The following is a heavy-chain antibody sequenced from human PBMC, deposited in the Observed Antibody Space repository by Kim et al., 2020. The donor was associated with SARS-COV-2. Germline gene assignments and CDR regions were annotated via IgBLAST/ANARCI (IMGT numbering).Heavy chain of an antibody. D-gene: IGHD3-10*01. V-gene: IGHV3-74*01. CDR3: VREGFGD. J-gene: IGHJ4*02. Sequence: GGSLRLSCAASGFIFNKNWMYWVRQAPGKGLVWISRISGDGSSTNYADSVKGRCTISRDNAKNTLNLQMNSLSAEDTALYYCVREGFGDWGQGTLVTVSS. CDR1: GFIFNKNW. CDR2: ISGDGSST.